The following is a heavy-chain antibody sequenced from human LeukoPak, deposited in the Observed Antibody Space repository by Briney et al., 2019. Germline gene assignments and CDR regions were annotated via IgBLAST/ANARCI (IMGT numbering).Heavy chain of an antibody. Sequence: GGSLRLSCAASGFTFSSYWMNWVRQAPGKGLEWVATINQDGGEKYYVDSVKGRFTISRDNAKDSLYLQMNSLRAEDTAVYYCARVDRYYFYMDVWGKGTTVTVSS. J-gene: IGHJ6*03. V-gene: IGHV3-7*03. CDR2: INQDGGEK. CDR1: GFTFSSYW. CDR3: ARVDRYYFYMDV.